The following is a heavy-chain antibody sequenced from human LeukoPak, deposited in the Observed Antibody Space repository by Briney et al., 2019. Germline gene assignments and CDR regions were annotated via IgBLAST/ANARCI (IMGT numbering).Heavy chain of an antibody. CDR3: VRESVYGSRSYYSY. D-gene: IGHD3-10*01. Sequence: GGSLRLSCAASGXTLSSYWMHWVRQAPGKGLEWVANIKQDGSEKFYVDSVKGRFTISRDNAKSSLYLQMNSLRAEDTAVYFCVRESVYGSRSYYSYWGQGTLVTVSS. CDR2: IKQDGSEK. V-gene: IGHV3-7*04. J-gene: IGHJ4*02. CDR1: GXTLSSYW.